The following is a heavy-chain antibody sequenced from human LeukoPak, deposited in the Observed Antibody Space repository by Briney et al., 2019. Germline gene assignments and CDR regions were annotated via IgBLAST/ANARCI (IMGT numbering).Heavy chain of an antibody. CDR2: INPNSGGT. J-gene: IGHJ4*02. CDR1: GYTFTGYY. CDR3: ARTYYDFWSGYYSLGY. D-gene: IGHD3-3*01. Sequence: GASVKVSCKASGYTFTGYYMHWVRQAPRQGLEWMGWINPNSGGTNYAQKFQGWVTMTRDTSISTAYMELSRLRSDDTAVYYCARTYYDFWSGYYSLGYWGQGTLVTVSS. V-gene: IGHV1-2*04.